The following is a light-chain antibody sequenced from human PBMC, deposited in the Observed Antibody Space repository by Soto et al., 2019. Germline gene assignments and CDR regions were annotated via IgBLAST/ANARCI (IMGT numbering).Light chain of an antibody. CDR2: EVS. V-gene: IGLV2-23*02. J-gene: IGLJ1*01. Sequence: QSALTQPASVSGSPGQSITISCTGTSSDVGSYNLVSWYQQHPGKAPKLMIYEVSKRPSGVSDRFSGSKSGNTASLTISGLQAEDEADYYCCSYAGISTHVFGTGTNVTVL. CDR1: SSDVGSYNL. CDR3: CSYAGISTHV.